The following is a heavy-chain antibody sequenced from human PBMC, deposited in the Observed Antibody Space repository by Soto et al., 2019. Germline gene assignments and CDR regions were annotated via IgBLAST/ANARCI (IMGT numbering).Heavy chain of an antibody. Sequence: QVQLQQWGAGLLKPSETLSLTCAVYGGFVSSGSYYWSWIRQPPGQGLEWIGEMSHSGGTHFNPSLKSRVTISVDTSKNQFSLKMSSVTAADTALYYCARVERGTATTVVDAFDIWGPGTMGTVSS. CDR2: MSHSGGT. CDR3: ARVERGTATTVVDAFDI. D-gene: IGHD1-1*01. J-gene: IGHJ3*02. CDR1: GGFVSSGSYY. V-gene: IGHV4-34*01.